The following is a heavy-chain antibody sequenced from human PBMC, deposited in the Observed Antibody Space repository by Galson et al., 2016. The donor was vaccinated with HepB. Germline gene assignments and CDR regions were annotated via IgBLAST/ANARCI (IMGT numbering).Heavy chain of an antibody. Sequence: SVKVSCKASGYTFSSYGISWVRQAPGQGLEWTGWINVHNGNTNHAQNLQGRVTMTTDTSTSTAYMELRSLRPDDTAVYYCARDKRGDYGNMYDAFDIWGQGTMVTVSS. J-gene: IGHJ3*02. CDR3: ARDKRGDYGNMYDAFDI. D-gene: IGHD4-17*01. CDR1: GYTFSSYG. V-gene: IGHV1-18*01. CDR2: INVHNGNT.